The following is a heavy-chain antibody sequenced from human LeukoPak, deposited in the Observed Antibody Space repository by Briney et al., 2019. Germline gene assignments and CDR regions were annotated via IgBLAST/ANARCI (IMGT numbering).Heavy chain of an antibody. D-gene: IGHD3-22*01. J-gene: IGHJ4*02. Sequence: PGGSLRLSCAASGFTFSNYAMHWVRQAPGRGLEWAALISYNGVNKYYADSAKGRFTISRDNSKNTLYLQMSSLRAEDTAVYYCARGGDGYCDYWGQGTLVTVSS. V-gene: IGHV3-30-3*01. CDR1: GFTFSNYA. CDR3: ARGGDGYCDY. CDR2: ISYNGVNK.